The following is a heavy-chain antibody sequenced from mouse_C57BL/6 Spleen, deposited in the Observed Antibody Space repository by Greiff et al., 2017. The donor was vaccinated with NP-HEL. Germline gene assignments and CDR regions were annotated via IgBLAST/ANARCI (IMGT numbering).Heavy chain of an antibody. V-gene: IGHV1-82*01. J-gene: IGHJ4*01. Sequence: QVQLKESGPELVKPGASVKISCKASGYAFSSSWMNWVKQRPGKGLEWIGRIYPGDGDTNYNGKFKGKATLTADKSSSTAYMQLSSLTSEDSAVYFCARKLTGDYAMDYWGQGTSVTVSS. CDR2: IYPGDGDT. D-gene: IGHD4-1*01. CDR1: GYAFSSSW. CDR3: ARKLTGDYAMDY.